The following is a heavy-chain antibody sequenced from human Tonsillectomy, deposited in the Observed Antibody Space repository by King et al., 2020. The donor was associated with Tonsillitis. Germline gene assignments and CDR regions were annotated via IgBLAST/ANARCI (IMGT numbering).Heavy chain of an antibody. CDR2: ISYDGGNK. CDR3: ANDRDSGDYGHLDH. CDR1: GFTFSSYG. D-gene: IGHD4-17*01. J-gene: IGHJ4*02. V-gene: IGHV3-30*02. Sequence: VQLVESGGGVVQSGGSLRLSCAASGFTFSSYGIHWVRQAPGKGLEWVAYISYDGGNKYYADAVKGRFTISRDISKNTVYLQMSRLRNEDTAVYYCANDRDSGDYGHLDHWGQGTLVTVS.